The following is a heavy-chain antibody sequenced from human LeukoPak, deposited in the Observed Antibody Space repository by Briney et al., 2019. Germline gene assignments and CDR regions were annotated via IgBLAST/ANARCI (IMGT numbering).Heavy chain of an antibody. CDR2: IYYSGST. J-gene: IGHJ3*02. Sequence: SETLSLTCTVSSGSLSSYYWGWIRQPPGKGLEWIGYIYYSGSTNYNPSLKSRVTISVDTSKNQFSLKLSSVTAADTAVYYCARDQSLDIWGQGTMVTVSS. V-gene: IGHV4-59*01. CDR3: ARDQSLDI. CDR1: SGSLSSYY.